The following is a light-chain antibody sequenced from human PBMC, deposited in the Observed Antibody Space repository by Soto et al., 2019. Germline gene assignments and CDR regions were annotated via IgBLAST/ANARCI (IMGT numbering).Light chain of an antibody. CDR2: EVS. V-gene: IGLV2-14*01. CDR1: SSDVGGYNY. CDR3: CSYAGSITFT. Sequence: QSALTQPASVSGSPGQSITISCTGTSSDVGGYNYVSWYQQHPGKAPKLMIYEVSHRPSGVSNRYSGSKSGNTASLTISGLQAEDEANYYCCSYAGSITFTFGGGTKLTVL. J-gene: IGLJ2*01.